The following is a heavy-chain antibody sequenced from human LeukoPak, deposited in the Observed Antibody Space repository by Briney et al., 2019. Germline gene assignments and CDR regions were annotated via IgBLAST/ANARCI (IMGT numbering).Heavy chain of an antibody. D-gene: IGHD1-26*01. J-gene: IGHJ4*02. CDR1: GFTFSSSR. CDR2: ISGSSGYI. CDR3: ATYGSPLVGTTGDY. V-gene: IGHV3-21*01. Sequence: GGSLRLSCAASGFTFSSSRMNWVRQAPGKGLEWVSYISGSSGYIYYADSVKGRFTISRDNAKNSLYLQMNSLRAEDTAVYYCATYGSPLVGTTGDYWGQGTLVTVSS.